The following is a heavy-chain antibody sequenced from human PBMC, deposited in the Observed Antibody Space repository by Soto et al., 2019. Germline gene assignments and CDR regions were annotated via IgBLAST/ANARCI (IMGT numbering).Heavy chain of an antibody. CDR3: ARGGITIFGVVIIPSNFDY. Sequence: QVQLVQSGAEVKKPGASVKVSCKASGYTFTSYYMHWVRQAPGQGLEWMGIINPSGGSTSYAQKFQGRVTLPRDTSTSTVNMELSSLRSEDTAVYYCARGGITIFGVVIIPSNFDYWGQGTLVTVSS. CDR1: GYTFTSYY. D-gene: IGHD3-3*01. CDR2: INPSGGST. J-gene: IGHJ4*02. V-gene: IGHV1-46*03.